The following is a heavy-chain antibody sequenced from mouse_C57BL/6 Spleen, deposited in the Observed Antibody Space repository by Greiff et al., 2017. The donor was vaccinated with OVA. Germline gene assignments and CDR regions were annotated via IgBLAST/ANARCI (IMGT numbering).Heavy chain of an antibody. CDR2: ISSGSSTI. V-gene: IGHV5-17*01. CDR1: GFTFSDYG. D-gene: IGHD2-1*01. J-gene: IGHJ4*01. Sequence: EVKLMESGGGLVKPGGSLKLSCAASGFTFSDYGMHWVRQAPEKGLEWVAYISSGSSTIYYADTVKGRFTISRDNAKNTLFLQLTSLRSEDTAMYYSTYGNCDGGAMDYWGKRTSVSVSS. CDR3: TYGNCDGGAMDY.